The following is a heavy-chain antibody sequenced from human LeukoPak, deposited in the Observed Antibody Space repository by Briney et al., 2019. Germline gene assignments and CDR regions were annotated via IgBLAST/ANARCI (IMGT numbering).Heavy chain of an antibody. CDR2: ISAYNGNT. CDR1: GYTFTSYG. D-gene: IGHD3-10*01. J-gene: IGHJ5*02. V-gene: IGHV1-18*01. CDR3: ARAGEVVRGVINPCRFVR. Sequence: AAVKVSCKASGYTFTSYGISWVRQAPGQGLEWMGWISAYNGNTNYAQKLQGRVTMTTDTSTSTAYIALRSLRTYATAVYFCARAGEVVRGVINPCRFVRWREGTLLSVCS.